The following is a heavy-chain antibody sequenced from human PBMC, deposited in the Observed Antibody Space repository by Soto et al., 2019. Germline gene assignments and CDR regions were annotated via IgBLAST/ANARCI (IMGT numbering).Heavy chain of an antibody. Sequence: QLQLQESGPGLVKPSETLSLTCTVSGGSISSSSYYWGWIRQPPGKGLEWIGSIYYSGSTYYNPSLKSRVTISVDTSKNQFSLKLSSVTAADTAVYYCARVLEDDFWSGYLLWGQGTLVTVSS. V-gene: IGHV4-39*01. D-gene: IGHD3-3*01. J-gene: IGHJ4*02. CDR1: GGSISSSSYY. CDR2: IYYSGST. CDR3: ARVLEDDFWSGYLL.